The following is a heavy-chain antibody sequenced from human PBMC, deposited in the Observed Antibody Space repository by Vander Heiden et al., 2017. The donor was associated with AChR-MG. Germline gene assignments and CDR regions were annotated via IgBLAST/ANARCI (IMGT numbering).Heavy chain of an antibody. Sequence: QVQLQESGPGLVKPSETLSLTCTASGGSVSSGRYYWSWIRQPPGKGLEWSGYIYYSGSTNYNPSLKSRVTISVDTSKNQFSLKLSSVTAADTAVYYCARDYHTMVRGVIKKNWFDPWGQGTLVTVSS. V-gene: IGHV4-61*01. CDR2: IYYSGST. CDR1: GGSVSSGRYY. J-gene: IGHJ5*02. D-gene: IGHD3-10*01. CDR3: ARDYHTMVRGVIKKNWFDP.